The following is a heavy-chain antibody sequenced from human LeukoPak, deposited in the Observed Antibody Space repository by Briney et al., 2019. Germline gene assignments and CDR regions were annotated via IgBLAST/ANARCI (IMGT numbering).Heavy chain of an antibody. CDR2: INPNSGGT. J-gene: IGHJ4*02. CDR1: GYTFTGYY. V-gene: IGHV1-2*02. CDR3: ARVNPTTSYYDFWSGYYEIDY. Sequence: ASVKVSCKASGYTFTGYYMHWVRQAPGQGLEWMGWINPNSGGTNYAQKFQGRVTMTRDTSISTAYMELSRLRSDDMAVYYCARVNPTTSYYDFWSGYYEIDYWGQGTLVTVSS. D-gene: IGHD3-3*01.